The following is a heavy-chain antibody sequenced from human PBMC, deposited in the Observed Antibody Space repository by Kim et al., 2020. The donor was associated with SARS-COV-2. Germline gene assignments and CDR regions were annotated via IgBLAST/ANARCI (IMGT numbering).Heavy chain of an antibody. CDR3: ARGSRGELSYYYYGMDV. Sequence: GGSLRLSCAASGFTFSSYWMHWVRQAPGKGLVWVSRINSDGSSTSYADSVKGRFTISRDNAKNTLYLQMNSLRAEDTAVYYCARGSRGELSYYYYGMDVWGQGTTVTVSS. V-gene: IGHV3-74*01. CDR2: INSDGSST. D-gene: IGHD1-26*01. J-gene: IGHJ6*02. CDR1: GFTFSSYW.